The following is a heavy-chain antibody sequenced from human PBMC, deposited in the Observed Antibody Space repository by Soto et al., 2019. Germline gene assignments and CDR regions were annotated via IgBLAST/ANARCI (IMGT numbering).Heavy chain of an antibody. Sequence: QVQLQESDPGLVKPSETLSLTCTVSGGSISSYYWSWIRQPPGKGLEWIGYIYYSGSTNYNPSLKSRVTISVDTSKNQFSLKLSSVTAADTAVYYCARGTEWFKHWFDPWGQGTLVTVSS. CDR1: GGSISSYY. D-gene: IGHD3-3*01. V-gene: IGHV4-59*01. CDR2: IYYSGST. J-gene: IGHJ5*02. CDR3: ARGTEWFKHWFDP.